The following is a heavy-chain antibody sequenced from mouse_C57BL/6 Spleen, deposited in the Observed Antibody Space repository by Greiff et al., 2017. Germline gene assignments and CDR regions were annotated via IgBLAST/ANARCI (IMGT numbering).Heavy chain of an antibody. J-gene: IGHJ2*01. CDR1: GYTFTSYW. CDR3: ARSRGFSYYFDY. V-gene: IGHV1-52*01. CDR2: IDPSDSET. Sequence: VQLQQPGAELVRPGSSVKLSCKASGYTFTSYWMHWVKQRPIQGLEWIGNIDPSDSETHYNQKFKDKATLTVDISSSTAYMQLSSLTSEDSAVYYCARSRGFSYYFDYWGQGTTLTISS.